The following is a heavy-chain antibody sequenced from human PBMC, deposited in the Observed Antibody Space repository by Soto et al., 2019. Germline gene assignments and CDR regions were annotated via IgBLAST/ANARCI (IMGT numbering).Heavy chain of an antibody. CDR1: GYSFTSYW. D-gene: IGHD3-10*01. V-gene: IGHV5-10-1*01. CDR3: ARHEITMVRGVILYYYGMDV. J-gene: IGHJ6*02. Sequence: PGESLKLSCKGSGYSFTSYWISWVRQMPGKGLEWMGRIDPSDSYTNYSPSFQGHVTISADKSISTAYLQWSSLKASDTAMYYCARHEITMVRGVILYYYGMDVWGQGTTVTVSS. CDR2: IDPSDSYT.